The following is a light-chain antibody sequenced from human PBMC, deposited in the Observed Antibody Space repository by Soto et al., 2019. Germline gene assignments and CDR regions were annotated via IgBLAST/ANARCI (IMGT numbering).Light chain of an antibody. V-gene: IGKV3-20*01. CDR2: GAS. CDR3: QQYGRPPWT. CDR1: QSVSSAY. J-gene: IGKJ1*01. Sequence: EIVLTQSPGTQSLSPGERVTLSCRASQSVSSAYLAWYQQKPGQSPRLLIYGASFRATGIPDRFSGSGSGTDFTLTISRLEPEDFAVYYCQQYGRPPWTFGQGTKVDIK.